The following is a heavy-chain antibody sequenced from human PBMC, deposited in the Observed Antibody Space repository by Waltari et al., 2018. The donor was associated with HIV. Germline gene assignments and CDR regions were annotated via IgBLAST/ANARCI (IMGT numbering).Heavy chain of an antibody. V-gene: IGHV4-34*01. J-gene: IGHJ2*01. Sequence: QVQLQQWGAGLLKPSETLSLTCAVYGGSFSGYFWSWIRQPPGKGLEWIGEINHSGSTNCNPSLKSRVTISVDTSKNQFSLKLSSVTAADTAVYYCARGSLYCSGGSCYWYFDLWGRGTLVTVSS. CDR1: GGSFSGYF. CDR3: ARGSLYCSGGSCYWYFDL. D-gene: IGHD2-15*01. CDR2: INHSGST.